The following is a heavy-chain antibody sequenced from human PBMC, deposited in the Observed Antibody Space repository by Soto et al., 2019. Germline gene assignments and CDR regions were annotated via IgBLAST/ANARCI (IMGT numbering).Heavy chain of an antibody. CDR2: ISAGGGSP. D-gene: IGHD6-6*01. Sequence: EVQLLESGGGLVQPGGSLRLSCAASEYSFSTYAMSWVRQAPGKGMEWVSGISAGGGSPFIADSVKGRFIISRDNAKDTLYLQMNSMSGEDTAIYYCVKHAEYQLVSWFDPWGQGTLVTVSS. V-gene: IGHV3-23*01. CDR3: VKHAEYQLVSWFDP. J-gene: IGHJ5*02. CDR1: EYSFSTYA.